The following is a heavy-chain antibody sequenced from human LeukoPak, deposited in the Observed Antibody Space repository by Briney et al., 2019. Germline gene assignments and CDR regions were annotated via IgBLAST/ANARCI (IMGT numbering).Heavy chain of an antibody. CDR1: GFTFSNYG. CDR2: VTGTGGSA. J-gene: IGHJ4*02. D-gene: IGHD6-19*01. CDR3: AKNGYSSGWYPEN. Sequence: GGSLRLSCPASGFTFSNYGMSWVRQAPGKGLEWVSAVTGTGGSAYYADSVKGRFTISRDNSKNTLYLQMNSLRGEDTAIYYCAKNGYSSGWYPENWGQGTLVTVSS. V-gene: IGHV3-23*01.